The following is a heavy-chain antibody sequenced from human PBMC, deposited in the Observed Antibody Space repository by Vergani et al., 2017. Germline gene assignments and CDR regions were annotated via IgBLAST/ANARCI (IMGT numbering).Heavy chain of an antibody. Sequence: EVQLAESGGGLVQPGGSLRLSCAASGFTFSSYEMNWVRQAPGKGLEWVSYISSSGSTIYYADSVKGRFTISRDNAKNSLYLQMNSLRAEDTAVYYCASSGPNWNYPFDAFDIWGQGTMVTVSS. CDR3: ASSGPNWNYPFDAFDI. CDR1: GFTFSSYE. J-gene: IGHJ3*02. V-gene: IGHV3-48*03. D-gene: IGHD1-7*01. CDR2: ISSSGSTI.